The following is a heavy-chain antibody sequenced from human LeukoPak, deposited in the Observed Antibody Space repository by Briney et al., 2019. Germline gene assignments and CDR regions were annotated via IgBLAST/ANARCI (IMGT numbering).Heavy chain of an antibody. CDR1: GFNVNSYY. Sequence: GRSLRLSCAASGFNVNSYYMSWVRQAPGKGLEWVSVTYSGATSYADSVRGRFTISTDNSKNTLYLQMNSLRAGDTAVYYCARDQNVWGQGTTVTVSS. V-gene: IGHV3-53*01. J-gene: IGHJ6*02. CDR2: TYSGAT. CDR3: ARDQNV.